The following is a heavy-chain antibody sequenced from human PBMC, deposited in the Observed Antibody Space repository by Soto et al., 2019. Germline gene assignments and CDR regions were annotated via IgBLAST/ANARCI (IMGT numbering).Heavy chain of an antibody. J-gene: IGHJ4*02. CDR1: GGSISSGGSS. CDR3: ARAGDSSGPVALGY. D-gene: IGHD6-19*01. CDR2: FYHSGST. V-gene: IGHV4-30-2*01. Sequence: SETLSLTCAVSGGSISSGGSSWSWIRQPPGKGLEWIGYFYHSGSTYYNPSLKSRVTISVDRSKNQFSLKLSSVPAADTAVYYCARAGDSSGPVALGYWGQGTLVTV.